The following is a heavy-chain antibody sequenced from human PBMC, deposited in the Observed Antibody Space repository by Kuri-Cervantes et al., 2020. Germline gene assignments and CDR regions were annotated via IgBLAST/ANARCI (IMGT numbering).Heavy chain of an antibody. J-gene: IGHJ4*02. CDR2: IIPILGIA. CDR3: AYSRSGWEPDFDY. D-gene: IGHD6-6*01. V-gene: IGHV1-69*02. Sequence: SVKVSCKASGGTFSSYTISWVRQAPGQGLEWMGRIIPILGIANYAQKFQGRVTITADKSTSTAYMELSSLRSEDTAVYYCAYSRSGWEPDFDYWGQGTLVTVSS. CDR1: GGTFSSYT.